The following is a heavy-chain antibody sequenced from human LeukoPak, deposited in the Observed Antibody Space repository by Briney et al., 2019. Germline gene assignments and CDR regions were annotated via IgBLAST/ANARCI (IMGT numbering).Heavy chain of an antibody. CDR1: GGSFSGYY. D-gene: IGHD2-8*01. CDR2: IIHSGRT. CDR3: ARGTVLMGYASFDY. V-gene: IGHV4-34*01. Sequence: PSETLSLTCAVYGGSFSGYYWTWIRQPPGKGLEWIGEIIHSGRTNYSPYLKSRVTLSVDTSKNHFSLQLTSVTAADTAVYYCARGTVLMGYASFDYWGQGTLVTVSS. J-gene: IGHJ4*02.